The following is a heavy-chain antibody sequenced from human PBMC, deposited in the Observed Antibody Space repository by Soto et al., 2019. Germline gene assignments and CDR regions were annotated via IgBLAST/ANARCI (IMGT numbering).Heavy chain of an antibody. Sequence: GGSLRLSCAASGGTVSSYAMHSVRQAPGKGLEWVAVISYDGSNKYYADSVKGRFTISRDNSKNTLYLQMNSLRAEDTAVYYCARDRDIVVVTAILFPGFDYWGQGTLVTVSS. D-gene: IGHD2-21*02. CDR1: GGTVSSYA. CDR3: ARDRDIVVVTAILFPGFDY. J-gene: IGHJ4*02. V-gene: IGHV3-30-3*01. CDR2: ISYDGSNK.